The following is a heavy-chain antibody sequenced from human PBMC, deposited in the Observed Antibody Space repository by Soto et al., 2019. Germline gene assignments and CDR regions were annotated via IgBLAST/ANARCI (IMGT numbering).Heavy chain of an antibody. CDR2: ISGSGGST. CDR3: AKDHNDYIWGSYRF. J-gene: IGHJ4*02. D-gene: IGHD3-16*02. Sequence: GGSLRLSCAASGFTFSSYAMSWVRQAPGKGLEWVSAISGSGGSTYYADSVKGRFTISRDNSKNTLYLQMNSLRAEDTAVYYCAKDHNDYIWGSYRFWGQGTLVTVSS. CDR1: GFTFSSYA. V-gene: IGHV3-23*01.